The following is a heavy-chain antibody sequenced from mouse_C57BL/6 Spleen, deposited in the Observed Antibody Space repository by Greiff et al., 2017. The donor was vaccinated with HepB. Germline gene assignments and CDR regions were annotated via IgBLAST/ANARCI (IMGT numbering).Heavy chain of an antibody. Sequence: DVKLVESGGDLVKPGGSLKLSCAASGFTFSSYGMSWVRQTPDKRLEWVATISSGVSYTYYPDSVKGRFTISRDNAKNTLYLQMSSLKSEDTAMYYCARRGITTVVAHFDYWGQGTTLTVSS. CDR3: ARRGITTVVAHFDY. D-gene: IGHD1-1*01. J-gene: IGHJ2*01. CDR2: ISSGVSYT. CDR1: GFTFSSYG. V-gene: IGHV5-6*02.